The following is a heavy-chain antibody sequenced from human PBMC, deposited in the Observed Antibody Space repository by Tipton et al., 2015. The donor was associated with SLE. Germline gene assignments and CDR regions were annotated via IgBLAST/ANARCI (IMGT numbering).Heavy chain of an antibody. CDR3: ARSTIRKISPVFDY. D-gene: IGHD1-1*01. CDR1: GISISTHY. CDR2: MHNSGDS. V-gene: IGHV4-59*11. J-gene: IGHJ4*02. Sequence: TLSLTCKVSGISISTHYWSWIRQPPGKGLEWIGQMHNSGDSTYNPPLKSRVTMSVDTSKNHFSLKLTSVIAADTAVYYCARSTIRKISPVFDYWGQGTLVTVSS.